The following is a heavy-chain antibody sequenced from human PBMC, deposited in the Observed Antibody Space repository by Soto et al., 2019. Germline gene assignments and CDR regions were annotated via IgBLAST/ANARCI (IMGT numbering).Heavy chain of an antibody. J-gene: IGHJ3*01. Sequence: QVQLVESGGGVVQPGRSLRLACAASGFTFSNYAMLWVRQAPGTGLEWVALITNCGIEVYADSVRGRFTISRDNSKNTLYLQMNNLRREYSAVYFCARECWSQVASGFDVCGQGTMVSVSS. D-gene: IGHD6-25*01. CDR1: GFTFSNYA. V-gene: IGHV3-30*01. CDR2: ITNCGIE. CDR3: ARECWSQVASGFDV.